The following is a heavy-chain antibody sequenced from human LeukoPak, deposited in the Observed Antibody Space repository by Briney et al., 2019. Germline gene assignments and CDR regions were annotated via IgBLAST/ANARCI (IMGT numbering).Heavy chain of an antibody. V-gene: IGHV4-59*01. CDR3: ASLGGNRGGDY. CDR1: GGSISSYY. D-gene: IGHD4-23*01. CDR2: IYYSGST. J-gene: IGHJ4*02. Sequence: SETLSLTCTASGGSISSYYWSWIRQPPGKGLEWIGYIYYSGSTNYNPSLKSRVTISVDTSKNQFSLKLSSVTAADTAVYYCASLGGNRGGDYWGQGTLVTVSS.